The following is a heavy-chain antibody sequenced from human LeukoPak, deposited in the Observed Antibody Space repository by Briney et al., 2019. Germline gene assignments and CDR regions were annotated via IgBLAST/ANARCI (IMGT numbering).Heavy chain of an antibody. CDR1: GGSISSSSYY. J-gene: IGHJ4*02. CDR2: IYYSGTT. V-gene: IGHV4-39*07. CDR3: ARLVGGFDY. D-gene: IGHD2-8*02. Sequence: SETLSLTCNVSGGSISSSSYYWGWIRQPPGKGLELIGNIYYSGTTYYNPSLKSRVTISVDTSKNQFSLKLSSVTAADTAVYYCARLVGGFDYWGQGTLVTVSS.